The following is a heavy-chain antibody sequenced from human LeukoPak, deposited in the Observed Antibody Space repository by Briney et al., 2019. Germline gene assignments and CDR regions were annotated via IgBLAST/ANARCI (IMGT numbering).Heavy chain of an antibody. CDR3: ARVKYSSGWYSANVH. D-gene: IGHD6-19*01. CDR1: GGSISSYY. Sequence: KSSETLSLTCTVSGGSISSYYWSWIRQPPGKGLERIGYIYYSGSTNYNPSLKSRVTISVDTSKNQFSLKLSSVTAADTAVYYCARVKYSSGWYSANVHWGQGTLVTVSS. V-gene: IGHV4-59*01. J-gene: IGHJ4*02. CDR2: IYYSGST.